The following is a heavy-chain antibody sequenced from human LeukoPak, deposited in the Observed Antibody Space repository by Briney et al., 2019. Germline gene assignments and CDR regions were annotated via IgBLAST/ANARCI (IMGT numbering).Heavy chain of an antibody. V-gene: IGHV4-30-2*01. J-gene: IGHJ4*02. D-gene: IGHD3-16*01. CDR3: ARDNDGGFDY. CDR2: IYHSGST. Sequence: SETLSLTCAVSGGSISSGGYSWSRIRQPPGKGLEWIGYIYHSGSTYYNPSLKSRVTISVDRSKNQFSLRLSSVTAADTAVYYCARDNDGGFDYWGQGTLVTVSS. CDR1: GGSISSGGYS.